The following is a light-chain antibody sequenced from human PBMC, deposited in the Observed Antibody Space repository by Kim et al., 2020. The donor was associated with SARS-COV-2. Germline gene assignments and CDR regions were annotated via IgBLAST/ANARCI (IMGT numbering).Light chain of an antibody. Sequence: LSPGERATLSGRASQSIGDWLAWYQQRSGQAPRLLIYDASIRATGIPARFSGSGSGTDFTLTISSLGPEDFAVYYCQQRRTWPLTFGGGTKVDIK. CDR3: QQRRTWPLT. J-gene: IGKJ4*01. CDR2: DAS. CDR1: QSIGDW. V-gene: IGKV3-11*01.